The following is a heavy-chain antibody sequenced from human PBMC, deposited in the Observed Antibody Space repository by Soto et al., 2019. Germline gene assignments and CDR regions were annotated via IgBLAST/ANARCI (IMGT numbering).Heavy chain of an antibody. Sequence: GASVRVSCKASGYTFTSYGISWVRQAPGQGLEWMGWISAYSGNTNYAQKLQGRVTMTTDTSTSTAYMELRSLRSDDAAVYYCARDTGNYFDYWGQGTLVTVSS. J-gene: IGHJ4*02. V-gene: IGHV1-18*01. CDR2: ISAYSGNT. CDR3: ARDTGNYFDY. CDR1: GYTFTSYG.